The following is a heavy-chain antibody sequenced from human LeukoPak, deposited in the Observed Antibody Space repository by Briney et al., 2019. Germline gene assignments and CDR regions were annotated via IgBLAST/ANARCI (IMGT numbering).Heavy chain of an antibody. D-gene: IGHD3-10*01. Sequence: ASVKVSCKASGYTFTSYGISWVRQAPGQGLEWMGWISAYNGNTNYAQKLQGRVTMTTDTSTSTAYMELRSLRSDDTAVYYCARDSSGSYYSPFWFDPWGQGTLVTVSS. CDR2: ISAYNGNT. J-gene: IGHJ5*02. CDR1: GYTFTSYG. V-gene: IGHV1-18*01. CDR3: ARDSSGSYYSPFWFDP.